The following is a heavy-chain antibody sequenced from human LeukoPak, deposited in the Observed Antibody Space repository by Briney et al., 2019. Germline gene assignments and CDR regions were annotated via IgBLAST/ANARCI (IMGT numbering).Heavy chain of an antibody. CDR3: ARGDYYDSSGLIDY. D-gene: IGHD3-22*01. CDR2: ISAYNGNT. J-gene: IGHJ4*02. Sequence: ASVKVSCKASGYTFTSYGISWVRQAPGQGLEWMGWISAYNGNTNYAQKLQGRVTMTTDTSTSTAYMELRSLGSDDTAVYYCARGDYYDSSGLIDYWGQGTLVTVSS. V-gene: IGHV1-18*01. CDR1: GYTFTSYG.